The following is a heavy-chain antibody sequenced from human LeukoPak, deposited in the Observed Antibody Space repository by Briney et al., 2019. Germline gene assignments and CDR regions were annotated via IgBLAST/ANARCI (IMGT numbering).Heavy chain of an antibody. CDR2: ISSSGTSI. CDR1: GFTFSDYY. Sequence: GGSLRLSCAASGFTFSDYYMSWIRQAPGKGLEWVSYISSSGTSIYYADCVKGRFTLSRDNAKNSLYLQMNSLRAEDTAVYYCARGLTGRYILTGYYNDYWGQGTLVTVSS. CDR3: ARGLTGRYILTGYYNDY. D-gene: IGHD3-9*01. J-gene: IGHJ4*02. V-gene: IGHV3-11*01.